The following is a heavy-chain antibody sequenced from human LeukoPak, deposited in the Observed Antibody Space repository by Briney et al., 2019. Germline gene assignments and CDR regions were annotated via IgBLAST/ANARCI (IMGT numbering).Heavy chain of an antibody. D-gene: IGHD2-21*02. CDR2: ISYDGSDK. Sequence: SLRLSCAASGFTFSSYGMHWVRQAPGKGLEWVALISYDGSDKDYAKSVKGRFTISRDNSKNTLYLQMNSLRAEDTAVYYCAKDMSGGDCPDYWGQGTLVTVSS. J-gene: IGHJ4*02. CDR3: AKDMSGGDCPDY. V-gene: IGHV3-30*18. CDR1: GFTFSSYG.